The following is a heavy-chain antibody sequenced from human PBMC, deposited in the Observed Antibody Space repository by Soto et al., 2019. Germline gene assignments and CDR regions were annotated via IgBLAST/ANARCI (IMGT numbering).Heavy chain of an antibody. CDR2: INHSGST. Sequence: SETLSLTCAVYVVSFSGYYWSWIRHPPGKGPEWIGEINHSGSTNYNPSLKSRVTISVDTSKNQFSMKLSSVTAADTAVYYCARVKSSSWYRGCFDPWGQGTLVIVSS. J-gene: IGHJ5*02. CDR3: ARVKSSSWYRGCFDP. V-gene: IGHV4-34*01. D-gene: IGHD6-13*01. CDR1: VVSFSGYY.